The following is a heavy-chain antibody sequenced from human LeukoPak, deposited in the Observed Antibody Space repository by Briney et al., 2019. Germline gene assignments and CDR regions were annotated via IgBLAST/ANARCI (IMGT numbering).Heavy chain of an antibody. D-gene: IGHD2-2*01. V-gene: IGHV1-69*01. CDR1: GGTFSSYA. J-gene: IGHJ3*02. Sequence: GASVKVSCKASGGTFSSYAISWVRQAPGQGLEWMGGIIPIFGTANYPQKFQGRVTITADESTSTAYMELSSLRSEDTAVYYCAHLPDIVVVPAAMGKLIDAFDIWGQGTMVTVSS. CDR2: IIPIFGTA. CDR3: AHLPDIVVVPAAMGKLIDAFDI.